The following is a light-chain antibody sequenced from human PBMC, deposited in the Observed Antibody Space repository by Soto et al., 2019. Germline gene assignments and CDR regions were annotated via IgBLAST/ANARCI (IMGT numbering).Light chain of an antibody. CDR2: EGS. CDR3: CSYAGRDVV. CDR1: SSDVGSYNL. V-gene: IGLV2-23*01. Sequence: QCVLTQPASVSGSPGQSITISCTGTSSDVGSYNLVSWYQQHPGKAPKLMIYEGSKRPSGVSNRFSGSKSGNTASLTISGLQAEDEADYYCCSYAGRDVVFGGGTKLTVL. J-gene: IGLJ2*01.